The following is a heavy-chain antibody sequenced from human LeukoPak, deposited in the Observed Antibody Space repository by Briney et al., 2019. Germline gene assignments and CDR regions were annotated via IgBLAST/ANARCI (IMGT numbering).Heavy chain of an antibody. CDR3: ARQILYSSSWYYWFDP. CDR1: GYSFTSYW. CDR2: IYPGDSDT. V-gene: IGHV5-51*01. Sequence: RGESLKISCKGSGYSFTSYWIGWVRQLPGKGLEWMGIIYPGDSDTRYSPSFQGQVTISADKSISTAYLQWSSLKASDTAMYYCARQILYSSSWYYWFDPWGQGTLVTVSS. J-gene: IGHJ5*02. D-gene: IGHD6-13*01.